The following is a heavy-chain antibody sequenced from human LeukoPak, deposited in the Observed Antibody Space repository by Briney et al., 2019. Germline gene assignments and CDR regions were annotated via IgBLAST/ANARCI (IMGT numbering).Heavy chain of an antibody. V-gene: IGHV4-34*01. CDR2: ISHSGST. CDR1: GGSFSGYY. J-gene: IGHJ4*02. CDR3: ARQMGDEAFDY. D-gene: IGHD1-26*01. Sequence: SETLSLTCAVYGGSFSGYYWSWIRQPPGKGLEWIRGISHSGSTNYNPSLTSRVTISVDTSKNQFSLKLSSVTAADTAVFYCARQMGDEAFDYWGQGTLVTVSS.